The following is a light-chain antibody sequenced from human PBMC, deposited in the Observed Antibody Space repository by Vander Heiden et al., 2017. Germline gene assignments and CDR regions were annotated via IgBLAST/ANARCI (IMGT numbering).Light chain of an antibody. CDR1: QSISSY. J-gene: IGKJ1*01. CDR2: GVS. CDR3: QQSYSMPHT. Sequence: DIQMTQSPSSLSASVGDRFTITCRSSQSISSYLNWYQQKPGKAPKLLIYGVSSLQSGVPSRFSGSGSGTDFTLTISSVQPEDVATYYCQQSYSMPHTFGQGTKVEIK. V-gene: IGKV1-39*01.